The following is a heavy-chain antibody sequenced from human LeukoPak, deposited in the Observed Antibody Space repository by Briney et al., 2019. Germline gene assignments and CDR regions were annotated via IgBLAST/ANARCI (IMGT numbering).Heavy chain of an antibody. V-gene: IGHV3-7*03. CDR3: ARGGGHLDC. CDR2: IRQDGSDK. D-gene: IGHD4-23*01. Sequence: GGSLRLSCAASGFTFNTYAMNWVRQAPGKGLEWVANIRQDGSDKYYLTSVRGRFTISRDNAKNSLFLQMNSLRVEDTAVYYCARGGGHLDCWGQGTLVTVSS. J-gene: IGHJ4*02. CDR1: GFTFNTYA.